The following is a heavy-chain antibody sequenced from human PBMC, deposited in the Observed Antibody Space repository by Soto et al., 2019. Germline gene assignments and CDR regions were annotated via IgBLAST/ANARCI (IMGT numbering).Heavy chain of an antibody. V-gene: IGHV3-30*03. J-gene: IGHJ4*02. CDR3: ARERLGTSRCFDS. CDR2: ISSDGKSR. D-gene: IGHD7-27*01. CDR1: GFTFSSYV. Sequence: QVQLVESGGGVVQPGRSLRLSCTASGFTFSSYVIHWVRQAPGKGLEWVAVISSDGKSRYYAASVKGRFTVSRDNSKNTLDLQMNSLRTEDTAVYFCARERLGTSRCFDSWGQGTLVTVSS.